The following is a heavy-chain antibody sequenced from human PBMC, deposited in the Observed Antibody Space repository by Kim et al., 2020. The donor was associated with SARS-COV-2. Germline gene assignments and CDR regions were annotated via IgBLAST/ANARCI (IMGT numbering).Heavy chain of an antibody. J-gene: IGHJ4*02. V-gene: IGHV3-23*01. CDR3: AKMNYYDSSAPDY. CDR1: GFTFSSYA. D-gene: IGHD3-22*01. CDR2: ISGSGGST. Sequence: ETLSLTCAASGFTFSSYAMSWVRQAPGKGLEWVSAISGSGGSTYYADSVKGRFTISRDNSKNTLYLQMNSLRAEDTAVYYCAKMNYYDSSAPDYWGQGTLVTVSS.